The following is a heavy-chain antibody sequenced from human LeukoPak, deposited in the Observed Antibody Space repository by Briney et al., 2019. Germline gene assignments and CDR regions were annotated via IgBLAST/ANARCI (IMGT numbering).Heavy chain of an antibody. CDR1: GFTFSSYA. J-gene: IGHJ5*02. D-gene: IGHD2-2*02. CDR2: ISGSGGST. CDR3: AKDINPPAAIRAGWFGP. V-gene: IGHV3-23*01. Sequence: GGSLRLSCAASGFTFSSYAMSWVRQAPGKGLEWVSAISGSGGSTYYADSVKGRFTISRDNSKNTLYLQMNSLRAEDTAVYYCAKDINPPAAIRAGWFGPWGQGTLVTVSS.